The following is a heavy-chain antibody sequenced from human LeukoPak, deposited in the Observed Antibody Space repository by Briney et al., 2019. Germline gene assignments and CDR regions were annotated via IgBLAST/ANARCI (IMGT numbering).Heavy chain of an antibody. V-gene: IGHV3-48*03. CDR2: ISSSGSTI. CDR3: AKGRGFGVNAPNDY. D-gene: IGHD3-16*01. CDR1: GFTFSSYE. J-gene: IGHJ4*02. Sequence: PGGSLRLSCAASGFTFSSYEMNWVRQAPGKGLEWVSYISSSGSTIYYADSVKGRFTISRDNAKNSLYLQMNSLRAEDTALYYCAKGRGFGVNAPNDYWGQGTLVTVSS.